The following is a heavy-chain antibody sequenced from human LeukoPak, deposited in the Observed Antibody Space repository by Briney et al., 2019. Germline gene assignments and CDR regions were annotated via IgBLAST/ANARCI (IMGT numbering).Heavy chain of an antibody. CDR3: ARDVTGQTFDY. CDR1: GFTVSSNY. CDR2: ISSSSSYI. V-gene: IGHV3-21*01. J-gene: IGHJ4*02. Sequence: GGSLRLSCAASGFTVSSNYMSWVRQAPGKGLEWVSSISSSSSYIYYADSVKGRFTISRDNAKNSLYLQMNSLRAEDTAVYYCARDVTGQTFDYWGQGTLVTVSS. D-gene: IGHD7-27*01.